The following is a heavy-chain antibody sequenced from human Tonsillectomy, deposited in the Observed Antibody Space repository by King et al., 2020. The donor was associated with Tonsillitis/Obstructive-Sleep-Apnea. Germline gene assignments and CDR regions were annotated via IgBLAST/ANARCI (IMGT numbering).Heavy chain of an antibody. V-gene: IGHV3-53*01. Sequence: VQLVESGGGLIQPGGSLRLSCAASGLIVSNNYMSWVRQAPGKGLEWVSVIYTGGSTHYADSVMGRFTISRDNSKNTVYLIMNNLRVEDTAIYYFATGRASSDGQNSPFDYWGQGTLVTVSS. D-gene: IGHD5-24*01. J-gene: IGHJ4*02. CDR2: IYTGGST. CDR3: ATGRASSDGQNSPFDY. CDR1: GLIVSNNY.